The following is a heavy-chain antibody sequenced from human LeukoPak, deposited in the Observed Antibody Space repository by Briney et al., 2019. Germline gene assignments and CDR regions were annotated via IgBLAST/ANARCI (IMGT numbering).Heavy chain of an antibody. J-gene: IGHJ4*02. CDR1: GGSISSNHW. CDR3: ARGEWGAGGQF. D-gene: IGHD1-26*01. CDR2: IYHSGIT. Sequence: SETLSLTCDVSGGSISSNHWWSWVRQPPGKGLQWLGEIYHSGITNYSPSLKGRVTLAVDKIKNQFLLKLTSVTAADTATYFCARGEWGAGGQFWGQGTLVTVSS. V-gene: IGHV4-4*02.